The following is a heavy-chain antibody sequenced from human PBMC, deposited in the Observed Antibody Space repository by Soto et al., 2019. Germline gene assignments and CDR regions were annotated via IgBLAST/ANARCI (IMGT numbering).Heavy chain of an antibody. CDR3: ARVNYYDSSGYYQWPPDY. D-gene: IGHD3-22*01. Sequence: PGGSLRLSCAASGFTSSSYEMNWVRQAPGKGLEWVSYISSSGSTIYYADSVKGRFTISRDNAKNSLYLQMNSLRAEDTAVYYCARVNYYDSSGYYQWPPDYWGQGTLVTVSS. CDR2: ISSSGSTI. V-gene: IGHV3-48*03. J-gene: IGHJ4*02. CDR1: GFTSSSYE.